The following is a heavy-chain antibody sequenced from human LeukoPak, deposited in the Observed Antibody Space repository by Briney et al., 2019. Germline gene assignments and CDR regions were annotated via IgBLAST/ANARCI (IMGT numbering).Heavy chain of an antibody. V-gene: IGHV4-61*01. D-gene: IGHD3-3*01. J-gene: IGHJ3*02. CDR2: IYYSGST. CDR3: ARVASGYDVFDI. CDR1: GGSVSSGSYY. Sequence: SETLSLTCTVSGGSVSSGSYYWGWIRQPPGKGLEWIGYIYYSGSTNYNPSLKSRVTISVDTSKNQFSLKLSSVTAADTAVFYCARVASGYDVFDIWGRGTMVTVSS.